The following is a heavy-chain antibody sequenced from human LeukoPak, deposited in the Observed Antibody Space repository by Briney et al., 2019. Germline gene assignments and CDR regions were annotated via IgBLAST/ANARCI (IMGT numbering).Heavy chain of an antibody. Sequence: PSETLSLTCTVSGGSISSSSYYWGWIRQPPGKGLEWIGSIYYSGSTYYNPSLKSRVTISVDTSKNQFFLKLSSVTAADTAVYYCARLDDSSGYSAYPLDYWGQGTLVTVSS. CDR1: GGSISSSSYY. CDR2: IYYSGST. D-gene: IGHD3-22*01. J-gene: IGHJ4*02. CDR3: ARLDDSSGYSAYPLDY. V-gene: IGHV4-39*01.